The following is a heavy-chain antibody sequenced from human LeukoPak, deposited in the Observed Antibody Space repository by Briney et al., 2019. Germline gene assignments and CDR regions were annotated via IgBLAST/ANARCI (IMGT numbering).Heavy chain of an antibody. CDR2: IIPIFGTA. V-gene: IGHV1-69*05. J-gene: IGHJ2*01. Sequence: SVKVSCKASGGTFSSYAISWVGQAPGQGLEWMGGIIPIFGTANYAQKFQGRVTITTDESTNTAYMELSSLRSEDTAVYYCASITIFGVGPRSYWYFDLWGRGTLVTVSS. CDR1: GGTFSSYA. D-gene: IGHD3-3*01. CDR3: ASITIFGVGPRSYWYFDL.